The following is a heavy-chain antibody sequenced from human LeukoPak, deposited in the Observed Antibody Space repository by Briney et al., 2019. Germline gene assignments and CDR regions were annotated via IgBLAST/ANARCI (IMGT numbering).Heavy chain of an antibody. Sequence: ASVKVSCKASGYTFTSYGISWVRQAPGQGLEWMGWISAYNGNTNYAQKLQGRVTMTTDTSTSTAYMELRSLRSDDAAVYYCARAQDIVNWFDPWGQGTLVTVSS. D-gene: IGHD2-15*01. CDR3: ARAQDIVNWFDP. J-gene: IGHJ5*02. CDR2: ISAYNGNT. CDR1: GYTFTSYG. V-gene: IGHV1-18*01.